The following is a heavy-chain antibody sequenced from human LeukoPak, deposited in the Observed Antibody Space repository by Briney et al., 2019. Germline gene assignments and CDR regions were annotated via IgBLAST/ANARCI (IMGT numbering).Heavy chain of an antibody. Sequence: PSETLSLTCTVTGGSISGYYWNWMRQPPGGGLEWIGYIYYDGNTNYSPSVKSQVTISVDMSKNQVSLRLSSVTADDTAVYYCARDQGISSDLDAFDIWGQGTMVTVSS. CDR3: ARDQGISSDLDAFDI. V-gene: IGHV4-59*01. CDR2: IYYDGNT. J-gene: IGHJ3*02. CDR1: GGSISGYY. D-gene: IGHD3-10*01.